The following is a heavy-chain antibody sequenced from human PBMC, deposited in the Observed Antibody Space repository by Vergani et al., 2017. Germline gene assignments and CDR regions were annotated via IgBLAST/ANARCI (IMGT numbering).Heavy chain of an antibody. CDR3: ARDQLGVRFLEWLGNYYYYMDV. D-gene: IGHD3-3*01. CDR1: GGTFSSYT. CDR2: IIPILGIA. V-gene: IGHV1-69*08. Sequence: QVQLVQSGAEVKKPGSSVKVSCKASGGTFSSYTISWVRQAPGQGLEWMGRIIPILGIANYAQKFQGRVTITADKSTSTAYMELRSLRSDDTAVYYCARDQLGVRFLEWLGNYYYYMDVWGKGTTVTVSS. J-gene: IGHJ6*03.